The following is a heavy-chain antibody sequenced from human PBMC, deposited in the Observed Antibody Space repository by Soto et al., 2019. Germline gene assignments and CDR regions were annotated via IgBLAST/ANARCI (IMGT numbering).Heavy chain of an antibody. CDR2: IIPIFGTA. D-gene: IGHD3-3*01. V-gene: IGHV1-69*13. CDR3: ARLYMAIFGVVTRYWFDP. J-gene: IGHJ5*02. Sequence: ASVKVSCKASGGTFSSYAISWVRQAPGQGLEWMGGIIPIFGTANYAQKFQGRVTITADESTSTAYMELSSLRSEDTAVYYCARLYMAIFGVVTRYWFDPWGQGTLVTVSS. CDR1: GGTFSSYA.